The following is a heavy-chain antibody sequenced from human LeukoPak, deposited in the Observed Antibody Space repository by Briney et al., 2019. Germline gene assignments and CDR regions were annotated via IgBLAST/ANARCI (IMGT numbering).Heavy chain of an antibody. CDR3: ARDHRYCSGGSCSLNWYFDL. Sequence: GGSLRLSCAASGFTFSSYAMSWVRQAPGKGLEWVSAISGSGGSTYYADSVKGRFTISRDNAKNSLYLQMNSLRAEDTAVYYCARDHRYCSGGSCSLNWYFDLWGRGTLVTVS. J-gene: IGHJ2*01. CDR1: GFTFSSYA. D-gene: IGHD2-15*01. V-gene: IGHV3-23*01. CDR2: ISGSGGST.